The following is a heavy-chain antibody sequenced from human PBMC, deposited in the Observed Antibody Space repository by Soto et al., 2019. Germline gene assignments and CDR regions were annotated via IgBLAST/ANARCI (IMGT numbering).Heavy chain of an antibody. CDR1: GYSFTSYW. CDR2: IYPGDSDT. Sequence: PGESLKISCKGSGYSFTSYWIGWVRQMPGKGLEWMGIIYPGDSDTRYSPSFQGQVTISADKSISTAYLQWSSLRASDTAMYYCAKCSGGSCYSRNWFDPWGQGTLVTVSS. CDR3: AKCSGGSCYSRNWFDP. J-gene: IGHJ5*02. V-gene: IGHV5-51*01. D-gene: IGHD2-15*01.